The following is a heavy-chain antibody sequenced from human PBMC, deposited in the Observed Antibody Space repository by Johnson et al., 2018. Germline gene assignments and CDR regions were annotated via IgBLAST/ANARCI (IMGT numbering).Heavy chain of an antibody. Sequence: VRLGEAGGGLVQPGGSLGLSCAASGFSFSTYAMNWVRQAPGKGLEWVSTIVGSGGTTYSADSVTGRFTISRENSTDKVDLQINSASAEDTAVYYCAKDPAYSSVTDGAFDIWGQGTMVTVSS. D-gene: IGHD3-22*01. CDR3: AKDPAYSSVTDGAFDI. V-gene: IGHV3-23*04. CDR1: GFSFSTYA. CDR2: IVGSGGTT. J-gene: IGHJ3*02.